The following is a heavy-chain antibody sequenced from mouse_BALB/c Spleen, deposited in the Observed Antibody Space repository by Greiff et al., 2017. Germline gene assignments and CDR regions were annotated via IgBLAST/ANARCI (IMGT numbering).Heavy chain of an antibody. J-gene: IGHJ4*01. V-gene: IGHV5-6-5*01. CDR3: AREHSGYALGY. CDR1: GFTFSSYA. D-gene: IGHD3-1*01. Sequence: EVMLVESGGGLVKPGGSLKLSCAASGFTFSSYAMSWVRQTPEKRLEWVASISSGGSTYYPDSVKGRFTISRDNARNILYLQMSSLRSEDTAMYYSAREHSGYALGYWGEGNSVTVSS. CDR2: ISSGGST.